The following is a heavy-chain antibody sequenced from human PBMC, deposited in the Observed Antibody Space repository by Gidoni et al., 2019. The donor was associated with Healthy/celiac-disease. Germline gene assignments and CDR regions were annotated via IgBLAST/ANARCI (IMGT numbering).Heavy chain of an antibody. CDR2: SYYSGST. CDR3: ARRVGYANFDY. J-gene: IGHJ4*02. D-gene: IGHD2-8*02. CDR1: GGSISSSSYY. Sequence: QLQLQESGPGLVKPSETLSLTCTVSGGSISSSSYYWGWIRQPPGTGLEWIGSSYYSGSTDYNPSLKSRVTISVDTSKTQFSLKLSSVTAADTAVYYCARRVGYANFDYWGQGTLVTVSS. V-gene: IGHV4-39*01.